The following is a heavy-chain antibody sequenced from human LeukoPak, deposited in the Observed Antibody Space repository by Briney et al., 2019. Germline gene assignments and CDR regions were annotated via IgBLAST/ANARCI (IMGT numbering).Heavy chain of an antibody. Sequence: GGSLRLSCAASGFTVSSTCMSWVRQAPGKGLEWVSITYSNGNTNYADSVKGRFTISRDNSRDTLSLQMDSLRAEDTAVYYCARKNHLFNAAFDIWGQGTVVTVSS. D-gene: IGHD1-14*01. CDR1: GFTVSSTC. J-gene: IGHJ3*02. CDR3: ARKNHLFNAAFDI. CDR2: TYSNGNT. V-gene: IGHV3-53*01.